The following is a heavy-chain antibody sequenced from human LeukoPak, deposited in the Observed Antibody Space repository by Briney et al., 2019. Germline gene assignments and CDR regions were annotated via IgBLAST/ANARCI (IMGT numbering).Heavy chain of an antibody. Sequence: SETLSLTCTVSGGSISSSSYYWSWIRQPAGKGLEWIGRIYTSGSTNYNPSLKSRVTMSVDTSKNQFSLKLSSVTAADTAVYYCARAVAGFYYYYMDVWGKGTTVTVSS. D-gene: IGHD6-19*01. J-gene: IGHJ6*03. V-gene: IGHV4-61*02. CDR2: IYTSGST. CDR1: GGSISSSSYY. CDR3: ARAVAGFYYYYMDV.